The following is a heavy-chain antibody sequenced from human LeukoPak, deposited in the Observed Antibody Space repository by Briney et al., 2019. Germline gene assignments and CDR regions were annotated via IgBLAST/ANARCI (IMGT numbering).Heavy chain of an antibody. J-gene: IGHJ4*02. Sequence: GGSLRLSCAASGFTFSSYGMHWVRQAPGKGLEWVAFIRYDGGNKYYADSVKGRFTISRDNSKNTLYLQMNSLRAEDTAVYYCAKDRTYYDFWSGYLYYFDYWGQGTLVTVSS. V-gene: IGHV3-30*02. CDR2: IRYDGGNK. CDR1: GFTFSSYG. CDR3: AKDRTYYDFWSGYLYYFDY. D-gene: IGHD3-3*01.